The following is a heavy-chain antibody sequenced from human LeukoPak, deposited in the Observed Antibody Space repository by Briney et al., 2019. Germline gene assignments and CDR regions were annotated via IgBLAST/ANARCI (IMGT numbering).Heavy chain of an antibody. CDR3: AKVEYSSSSPDY. V-gene: IGHV3-7*02. Sequence: SGGSLRLSCAASGFTFSNYWMSWVRQAPGKGLEWVANIKYDGSEKYYVDSVKGRFTISRDNSKNTLYLQMNSLRAEDTAVYYCAKVEYSSSSPDYWGQGTLVTVSS. D-gene: IGHD6-6*01. J-gene: IGHJ4*02. CDR2: IKYDGSEK. CDR1: GFTFSNYW.